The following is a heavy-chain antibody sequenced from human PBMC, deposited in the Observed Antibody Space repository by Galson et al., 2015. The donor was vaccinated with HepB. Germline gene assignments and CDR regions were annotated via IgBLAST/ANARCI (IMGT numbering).Heavy chain of an antibody. Sequence: SVKVSCKASGYTFTSYGISWVRQAPGQGLEWMGWISAYNGNTNYAQKLQGRVTMTTDTSTSTAYMELRSLRSDDTAVYYCARETGTTDYYYYGMDVWGQGTTVTVSS. V-gene: IGHV1-18*01. CDR1: GYTFTSYG. D-gene: IGHD1-7*01. CDR3: ARETGTTDYYYYGMDV. CDR2: ISAYNGNT. J-gene: IGHJ6*02.